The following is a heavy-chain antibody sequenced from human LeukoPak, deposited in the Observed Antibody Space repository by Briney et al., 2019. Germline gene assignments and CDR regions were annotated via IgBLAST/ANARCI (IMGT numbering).Heavy chain of an antibody. CDR3: ARAPLEIVGIDY. Sequence: GGSLRLSCAASGFTFSSYWMHWVRQAPGKGLVWVSRINIDETSTTYADSVKGRFTISRDNAKNTLYLQMNSLRAEDTAVYYCARAPLEIVGIDYWGQGTLVTVSS. V-gene: IGHV3-74*01. CDR1: GFTFSSYW. CDR2: INIDETST. J-gene: IGHJ4*02. D-gene: IGHD1-26*01.